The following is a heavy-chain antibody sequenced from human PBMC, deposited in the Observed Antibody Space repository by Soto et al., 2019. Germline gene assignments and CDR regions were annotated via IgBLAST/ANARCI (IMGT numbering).Heavy chain of an antibody. D-gene: IGHD3-10*01. J-gene: IGHJ3*02. CDR3: ARERGFLSEALDI. V-gene: IGHV6-1*01. Sequence: QTLSVTCAISGDIVFSNTATCNWIRHSPSRGLEWLGRTYYRSQWHNDYAESVKSRITINPDTSKNQFSLQLNSVTPEDTAVYSCARERGFLSEALDIWGRGTTVTVSS. CDR2: TYYRSQWHN. CDR1: GDIVFSNTAT.